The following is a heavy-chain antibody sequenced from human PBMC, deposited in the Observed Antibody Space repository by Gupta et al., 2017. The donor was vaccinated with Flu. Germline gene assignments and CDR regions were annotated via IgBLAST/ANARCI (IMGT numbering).Heavy chain of an antibody. D-gene: IGHD3-3*01. Sequence: GGYSLSWIRQPSGKGLEGRGYIYQSGSTYYSPSRKSRGTISVDKSNNHLSLRLSSVTDADTAVYYCARSGYHKKGGDAFLIWGQGTMVTVSS. J-gene: IGHJ3*02. V-gene: IGHV4-30-2*01. CDR2: IYQSGST. CDR3: ARSGYHKKGGDAFLI. CDR1: GGYS.